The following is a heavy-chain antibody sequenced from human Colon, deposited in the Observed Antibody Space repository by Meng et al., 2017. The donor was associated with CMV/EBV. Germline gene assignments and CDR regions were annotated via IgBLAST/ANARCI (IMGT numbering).Heavy chain of an antibody. Sequence: SETLSLTCTVPGDSISSKDYYWSWIRQSPGKGLEWIGYIFHTGSTYYNPSLKSRLTISVDTSKNQFSLKLRSMAAADKAVYYCARGPNHYDSSGYSAYWGQGRLVTVSS. J-gene: IGHJ4*02. V-gene: IGHV4-30-4*08. CDR3: ARGPNHYDSSGYSAY. CDR2: IFHTGST. D-gene: IGHD3-22*01. CDR1: GDSISSKDYY.